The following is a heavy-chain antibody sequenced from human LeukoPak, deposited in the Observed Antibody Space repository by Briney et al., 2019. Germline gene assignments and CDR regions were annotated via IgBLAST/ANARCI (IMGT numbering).Heavy chain of an antibody. V-gene: IGHV3-30*18. Sequence: GGSLRLSCAASGFTFSSYGMHWVRQAPGKGLEWVAVISYDGSNKYYADPVKGRFTISRDNSKNTLYLQMNSLRAEDTAVYYCAKDPGSESGYFDYWGQGTLVTVSS. CDR2: ISYDGSNK. CDR3: AKDPGSESGYFDY. D-gene: IGHD3-9*01. J-gene: IGHJ4*02. CDR1: GFTFSSYG.